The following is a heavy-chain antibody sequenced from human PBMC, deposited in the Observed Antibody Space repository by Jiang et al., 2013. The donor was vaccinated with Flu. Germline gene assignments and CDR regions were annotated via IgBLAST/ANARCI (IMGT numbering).Heavy chain of an antibody. CDR3: ARESRTRRGLAISDNYGLDV. CDR2: IYSNGAT. V-gene: IGHV4-59*11. Sequence: GLVKPSETLSLTCTVSGGSISSHFWTWIRQPPGKSLEWIGNIYSNGATSYNPSLNSRVTISSATSRTQFSLKLTSVTAADAAVYFCARESRTRRGLAISDNYGLDVWGPGTTVAVSS. CDR1: GGSISSHF. D-gene: IGHD3-3*01. J-gene: IGHJ6*02.